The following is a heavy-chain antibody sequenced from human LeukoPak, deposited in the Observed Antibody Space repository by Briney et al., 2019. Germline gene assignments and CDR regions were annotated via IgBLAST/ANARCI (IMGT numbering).Heavy chain of an antibody. D-gene: IGHD2-21*02. CDR1: GGSISSYY. J-gene: IGHJ4*02. Sequence: SETLSLTCTVSGGSISSYYWSWIRQPPGKGLEWIEYIYYSGSTSYNPSRKSRLTILVDTSKNQLSLKLSSVTAADTAVYYCARGRSDYYFDYWGQGTLVTVSS. V-gene: IGHV4-59*01. CDR2: IYYSGST. CDR3: ARGRSDYYFDY.